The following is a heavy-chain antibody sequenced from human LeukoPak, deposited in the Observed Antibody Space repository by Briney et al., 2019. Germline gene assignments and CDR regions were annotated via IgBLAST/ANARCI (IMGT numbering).Heavy chain of an antibody. CDR1: GYTLTELS. Sequence: ASVKVSCKVSGYTLTELSMHWVRQAPGQGLEWMGWINPNSGGTNYAQKFQGRVTMTRDTSISTAYMELSRLRSDDTAVYYCARDFRIVVVPAAIPDYWGQGTLVTVSS. CDR2: INPNSGGT. V-gene: IGHV1-2*02. D-gene: IGHD2-2*02. J-gene: IGHJ4*02. CDR3: ARDFRIVVVPAAIPDY.